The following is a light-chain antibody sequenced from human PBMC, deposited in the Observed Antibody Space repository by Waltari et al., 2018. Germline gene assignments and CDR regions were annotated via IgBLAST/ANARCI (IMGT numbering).Light chain of an antibody. V-gene: IGKV3-20*01. CDR2: DAS. J-gene: IGKJ1*01. Sequence: EIMLTQSPGTLSLSPGERATLYCRASQSISKYLAWYQQKPGQAPRLLIYDASIRATGIPDRFSGSGYGTDFSLTISRLEPEDYAVYYCQKYGSLPATFGRGTKVEIE. CDR1: QSISKY. CDR3: QKYGSLPAT.